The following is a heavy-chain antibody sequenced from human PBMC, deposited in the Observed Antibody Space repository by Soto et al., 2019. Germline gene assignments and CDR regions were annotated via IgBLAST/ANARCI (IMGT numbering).Heavy chain of an antibody. D-gene: IGHD3-3*01. CDR2: ISYDGSNK. Sequence: QVQLVESGGGVVQPGRSLRLSCAASGFTFSSYGMHWVRQAPGKGLEWVAVISYDGSNKYYADSVKGRFTISRDNSKNTLYLQMNSLRAEYTAVYYCAKNQYDVWSGYGMDVWGQGTTVTVSS. J-gene: IGHJ6*02. CDR3: AKNQYDVWSGYGMDV. CDR1: GFTFSSYG. V-gene: IGHV3-30*18.